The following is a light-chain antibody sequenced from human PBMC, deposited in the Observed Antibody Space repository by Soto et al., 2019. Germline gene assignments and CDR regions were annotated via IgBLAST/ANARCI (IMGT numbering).Light chain of an antibody. CDR2: KAS. V-gene: IGKV1-5*03. J-gene: IGKJ1*01. CDR3: QYWDDYSWT. Sequence: DIQMTQSPSSLSASVGDRVIITCRASQAISNYLAWYQQKPGKAPKFLIYKASNLEGGVPSRFSGSGSGTEFTLTISSVQPDDFATYYCQYWDDYSWTFGQGTKVEIK. CDR1: QAISNY.